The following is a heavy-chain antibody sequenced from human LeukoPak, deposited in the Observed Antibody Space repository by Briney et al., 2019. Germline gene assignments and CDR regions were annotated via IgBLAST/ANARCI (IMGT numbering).Heavy chain of an antibody. CDR1: GYTFTDYF. V-gene: IGHV7-4-1*02. CDR3: ARVADYYGSGSYYKRSFDP. Sequence: ASVKVSCKASGYTFTDYFMNWVRQAPGQGLEWMGWINTNTGNPTYAQGFTGRFVFSSDTSVSTAYLQISSLKAEDIAVYYRARVADYYGSGSYYKRSFDPWGQGTLVTVSS. CDR2: INTNTGNP. J-gene: IGHJ5*02. D-gene: IGHD3-10*01.